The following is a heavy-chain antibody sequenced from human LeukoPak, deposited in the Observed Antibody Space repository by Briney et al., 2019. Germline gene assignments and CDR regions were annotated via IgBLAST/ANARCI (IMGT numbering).Heavy chain of an antibody. CDR2: IYSSGST. V-gene: IGHV4-4*07. CDR1: GGSISSYY. D-gene: IGHD1-26*01. J-gene: IGHJ4*02. CDR3: ARDAYSGSYYFEY. Sequence: KPSETLSLTCTVSGGSISSYYWSWIRQPAGKGLEWIGRIYSSGSTNHNPSLKSRVTMSVDTSKNQFSLKLSSVTAADTAVYYCARDAYSGSYYFEYWGQGTPVTVSS.